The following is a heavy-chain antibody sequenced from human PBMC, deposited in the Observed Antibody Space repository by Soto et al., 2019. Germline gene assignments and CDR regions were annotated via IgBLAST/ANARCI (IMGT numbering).Heavy chain of an antibody. J-gene: IGHJ1*01. V-gene: IGHV3-74*01. D-gene: IGHD2-2*01. CDR2: INDDGSST. CDR3: ARIDQGTSGRPFQH. CDR1: GFTFSTYW. Sequence: GGSLRLSCAASGFTFSTYWMHWVRQAPGKGLVWVSRINDDGSSTSYAGSVKGRFTISRDNAKNTLYLQMNSLRAEDTAVYYCARIDQGTSGRPFQHWGQGTLVTVSS.